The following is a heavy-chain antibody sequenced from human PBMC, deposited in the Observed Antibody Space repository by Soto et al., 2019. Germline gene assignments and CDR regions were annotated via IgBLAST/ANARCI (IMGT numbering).Heavy chain of an antibody. CDR2: ISAYNGNT. CDR3: ARVSKVGIEDPTTGMDV. J-gene: IGHJ6*02. D-gene: IGHD2-21*01. CDR1: GYTFTSYG. V-gene: IGHV1-18*01. Sequence: EASVKVSCKASGYTFTSYGISWVRQAPGQGLEWMGWISAYNGNTNYAQKLQGRVTMTTDTSTSTAYMELRSLRSDDTAVYYCARVSKVGIEDPTTGMDVWGQGTTVTVSS.